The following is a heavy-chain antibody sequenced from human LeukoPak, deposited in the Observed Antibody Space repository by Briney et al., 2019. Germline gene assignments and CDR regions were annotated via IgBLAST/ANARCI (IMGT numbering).Heavy chain of an antibody. CDR1: GFTFSSYE. Sequence: GGSLRLSCAASGFTFSSYEMNWVRQAPGKGLEWVSYISSSGSTIYYADSVKGRFTISRDNAKNSLYLQMNSLRAEDTAVYYCAREESLLQKSYLDYWGQGTLVTVSS. CDR2: ISSSGSTI. J-gene: IGHJ4*02. V-gene: IGHV3-48*03. CDR3: AREESLLQKSYLDY.